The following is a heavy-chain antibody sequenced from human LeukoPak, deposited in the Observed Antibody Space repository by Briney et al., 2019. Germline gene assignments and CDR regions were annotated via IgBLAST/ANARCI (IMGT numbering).Heavy chain of an antibody. Sequence: KPSETLSLTCTVSGGSLSSYYWSWIRQPAGKGLEWIGRINTSGSTNYNPSLKSRVTMSVDTSKKQFSLKLSSVTAADTAVYYCASSSAMVTHSFDYWGQGPLVTVSS. D-gene: IGHD5-18*01. CDR2: INTSGST. CDR1: GGSLSSYY. J-gene: IGHJ4*02. CDR3: ASSSAMVTHSFDY. V-gene: IGHV4-4*07.